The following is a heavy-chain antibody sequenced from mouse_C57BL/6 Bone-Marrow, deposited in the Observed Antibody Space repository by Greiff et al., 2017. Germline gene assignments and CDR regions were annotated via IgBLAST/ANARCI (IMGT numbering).Heavy chain of an antibody. CDR2: ISGGGGNT. D-gene: IGHD1-1*01. CDR3: SRQVTTVLSTRYFDV. J-gene: IGHJ1*03. V-gene: IGHV5-9*01. CDR1: GFTFSSYT. Sequence: EVHLVESGGGLVKPGGSLKLSCAASGFTFSSYTMSWVRQTPEKRLQWVAAISGGGGNTYYPDSVKGRFTISRDNDKNILYLQMSRLSTEHTALYYCSRQVTTVLSTRYFDVWGTGTTVTVSS.